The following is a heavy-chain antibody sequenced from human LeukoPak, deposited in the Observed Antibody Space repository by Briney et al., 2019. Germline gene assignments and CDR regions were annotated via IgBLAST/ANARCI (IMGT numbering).Heavy chain of an antibody. Sequence: SETLSLTCAVSGGSISSNSYYWGWIRQPPGKGLEWIGSIYYSGSTYYNPSLKSRVTISVDTSKNQFSLKLSSVTAADTAVYYCARPSSSGWYQIDYWGQGTLVTVSS. CDR2: IYYSGST. CDR1: GGSISSNSYY. D-gene: IGHD6-19*01. V-gene: IGHV4-39*01. J-gene: IGHJ4*02. CDR3: ARPSSSGWYQIDY.